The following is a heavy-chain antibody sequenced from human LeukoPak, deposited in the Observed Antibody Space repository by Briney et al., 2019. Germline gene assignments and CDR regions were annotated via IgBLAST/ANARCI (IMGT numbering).Heavy chain of an antibody. Sequence: GVSLRLSCSASGFTFSTNSMHWVRQAPGKGLEFVSAITSNGGSTYYADSVKGRFTISRDNSKNTLYLRMSSLRAEDTAVYYCVTVGMTSIWSYRRFDPRGQGTLVS. V-gene: IGHV3-64D*08. CDR1: GFTFSTNS. CDR2: ITSNGGST. D-gene: IGHD3-16*02. CDR3: VTVGMTSIWSYRRFDP. J-gene: IGHJ5*01.